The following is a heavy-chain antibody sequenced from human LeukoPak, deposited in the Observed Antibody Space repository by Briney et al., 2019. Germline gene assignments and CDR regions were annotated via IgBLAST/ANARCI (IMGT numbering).Heavy chain of an antibody. D-gene: IGHD6-13*01. V-gene: IGHV3-23*01. CDR1: GFTFSSYA. Sequence: GGSLRLSCAASGFTFSSYAMTWVRQAPGKGLEWVSLISASGDSTYSADSVKGRFTISRDNSKNTLYLQMSSLRAEDTAVYYCAKDLGSWADYWGQGTLVTVSS. J-gene: IGHJ4*02. CDR3: AKDLGSWADY. CDR2: ISASGDST.